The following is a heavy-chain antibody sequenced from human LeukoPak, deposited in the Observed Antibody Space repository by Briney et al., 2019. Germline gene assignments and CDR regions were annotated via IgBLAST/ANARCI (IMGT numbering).Heavy chain of an antibody. CDR2: INSDGSST. V-gene: IGHV3-74*01. CDR3: AKEPYGSGSYPYHDY. Sequence: PGGSLRLSCAASGFTFSSYWMHWVRQAPGKGLVWVSRINSDGSSTSYADSVKGRFTISRDNAKNTLYLQMNSLRVEDTAAYYCAKEPYGSGSYPYHDYWGQGTLVTVSS. D-gene: IGHD3-10*01. CDR1: GFTFSSYW. J-gene: IGHJ4*02.